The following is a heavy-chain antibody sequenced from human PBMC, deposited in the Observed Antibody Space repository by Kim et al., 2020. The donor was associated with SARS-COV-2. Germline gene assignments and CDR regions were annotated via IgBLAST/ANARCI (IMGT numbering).Heavy chain of an antibody. CDR1: GFSLSSNLVG. CDR3: AHTIGGCSGRCSPLHFAS. V-gene: IGHV2-5*01. Sequence: SGPTLVNPTETLTLTCTFSGFSLSSNLVGVTWIRQPPGKALEWLALIYWNDDKRYSPSLKTRLTITKDTSKNQVVLTMTNMEPADTGTYFCAHTIGGCSGRCSPLHFASWGQGTLVTVSS. CDR2: IYWNDDK. J-gene: IGHJ4*02. D-gene: IGHD2-15*01.